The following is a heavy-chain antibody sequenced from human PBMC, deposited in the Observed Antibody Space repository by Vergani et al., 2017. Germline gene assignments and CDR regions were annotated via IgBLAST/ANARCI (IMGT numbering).Heavy chain of an antibody. CDR2: INPNSGGT. Sequence: QVQLVQSGAEVKKPGASVKVSCKASGYTFTGYYMHWVRQAPGQGLEWMGWINPNSGGTNYAQKLQGRVTMTTDTSTSTAYMELRSLRSDDTAVYYCARDFFAQITIFGVVTPRYFDYWGQGTLVTVSS. CDR3: ARDFFAQITIFGVVTPRYFDY. D-gene: IGHD3-3*01. CDR1: GYTFTGYY. V-gene: IGHV1-2*02. J-gene: IGHJ4*02.